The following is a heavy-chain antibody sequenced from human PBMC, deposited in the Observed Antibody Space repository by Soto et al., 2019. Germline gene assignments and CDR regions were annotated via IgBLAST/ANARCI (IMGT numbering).Heavy chain of an antibody. CDR2: INPNSGGT. V-gene: IGHV1-2*04. CDR1: GYTFTGYY. Sequence: GASVKGSLKASGYTFTGYYIHLVGQAPGQGLEWMGWINPNSGGTNYAQKFQGWVTMTRNTSISTAYMELSRLRPDDTAVYYCAREAIAADPKHFDYWGQGTLVTVS. CDR3: AREAIAADPKHFDY. J-gene: IGHJ4*02. D-gene: IGHD6-13*01.